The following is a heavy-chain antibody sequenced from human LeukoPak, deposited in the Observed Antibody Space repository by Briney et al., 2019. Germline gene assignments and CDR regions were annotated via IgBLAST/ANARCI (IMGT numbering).Heavy chain of an antibody. V-gene: IGHV4-59*01. D-gene: IGHD3-10*01. CDR2: IYYSGST. J-gene: IGHJ4*02. CDR3: ARADYGSGSYPFDY. Sequence: PSETLSLTCTVSGGSISSYYWSWIRQPPGKGLEWIGYIYYSGSTNYNPSLKSRVTISVDTSKNQLSLKLSSVTAADTAVYYCARADYGSGSYPFDYWGQGTLLTVSS. CDR1: GGSISSYY.